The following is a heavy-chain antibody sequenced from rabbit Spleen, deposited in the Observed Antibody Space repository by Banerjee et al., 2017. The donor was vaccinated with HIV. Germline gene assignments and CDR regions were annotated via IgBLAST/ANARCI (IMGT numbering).Heavy chain of an antibody. CDR3: ARVLGGSYNTAGYIFNL. CDR2: IYSDSGRT. Sequence: QSLEESGGGLVKPGASLTLTCKASGFSLNSGYDMCWVRQAPGKGLEWIGCIYSDSGRTYYASWAKGRFTISKTSSITVTLQMTSLTAADTATYFCARVLGGSYNTAGYIFNLWGQGTLVTVS. D-gene: IGHD8-1*01. J-gene: IGHJ4*01. CDR1: GFSLNSGYD. V-gene: IGHV1S40*01.